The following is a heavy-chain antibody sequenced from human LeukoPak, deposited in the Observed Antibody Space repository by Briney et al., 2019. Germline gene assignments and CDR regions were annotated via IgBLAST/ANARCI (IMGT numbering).Heavy chain of an antibody. Sequence: GGSLRPSCAASGFTFSSYWMTWVRQASGKGLEWVANIKQDGSEKYYVDSVKGRFTISRDNAKNSLYLQMNSLRAEDTAVYYCARLALLWFGELIFGNYYMDVWGKGTTVTISS. V-gene: IGHV3-7*01. CDR2: IKQDGSEK. CDR1: GFTFSSYW. J-gene: IGHJ6*03. CDR3: ARLALLWFGELIFGNYYMDV. D-gene: IGHD3-10*01.